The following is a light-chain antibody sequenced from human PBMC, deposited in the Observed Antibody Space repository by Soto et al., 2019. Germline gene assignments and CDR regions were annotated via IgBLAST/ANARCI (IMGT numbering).Light chain of an antibody. CDR3: SSYTSSSTRV. CDR1: SSDVGGYNY. Sequence: QSALTQPASVSGSPGQSITISCTGTSSDVGGYNYVSWYQQHQGKAPKLMIYEVSNRPSGVSNRFSGSMSGNTASLTISGLQAEDEADYYCSSYTSSSTRVFGGGTKVTVL. V-gene: IGLV2-14*01. J-gene: IGLJ3*02. CDR2: EVS.